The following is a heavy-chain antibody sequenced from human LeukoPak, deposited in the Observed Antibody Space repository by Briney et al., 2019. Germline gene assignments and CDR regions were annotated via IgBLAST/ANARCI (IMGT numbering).Heavy chain of an antibody. CDR1: GFTFSRHG. CDR3: GRDSRSILIDV. J-gene: IGHJ4*02. D-gene: IGHD3-3*01. Sequence: GGSLRLSCAASGFTFSRHGMHWVRQAPGKGLEWVAVIWYDGSNTYYVDSVKGRFTISRGNSKNTLYLQMNSLRVEDTAVYYCGRDSRSILIDVWGQGTPVTISS. V-gene: IGHV3-33*01. CDR2: IWYDGSNT.